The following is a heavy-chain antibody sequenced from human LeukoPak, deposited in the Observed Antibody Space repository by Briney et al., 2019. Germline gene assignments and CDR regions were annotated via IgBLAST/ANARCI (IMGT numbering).Heavy chain of an antibody. Sequence: PSETLSLTCAVYGGSFSGYYWSWIRQPPGKGLEWIGEINHSGSTNYNPSLKSRVTTSVDTSKNQFSPKLSSVTAADTAVYYCARILRMDVWGKGTAVTVSS. V-gene: IGHV4-34*01. CDR1: GGSFSGYY. CDR2: INHSGST. J-gene: IGHJ6*04. CDR3: ARILRMDV.